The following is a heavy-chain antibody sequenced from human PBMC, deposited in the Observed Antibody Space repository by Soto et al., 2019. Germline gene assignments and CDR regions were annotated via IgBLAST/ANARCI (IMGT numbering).Heavy chain of an antibody. J-gene: IGHJ6*02. CDR3: ARGYYGSGSYYYYYYGMDV. CDR2: IYYSGST. D-gene: IGHD3-10*01. CDR1: GGSISSGDYY. Sequence: SETLSLTCTVSGGSISSGDYYWSWIRQPPGKGLEWSGYIYYSGSTYYNPSLKSRVTISVDTSKNQFSLKLSSVTAADTAVYYCARGYYGSGSYYYYYYGMDVWGQGTTVTVS. V-gene: IGHV4-30-4*01.